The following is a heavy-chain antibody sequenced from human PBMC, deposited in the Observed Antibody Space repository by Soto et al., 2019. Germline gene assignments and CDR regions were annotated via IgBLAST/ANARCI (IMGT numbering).Heavy chain of an antibody. D-gene: IGHD3-9*01. CDR2: IYPGDSDI. CDR3: ARHKTAGYYYSGDAFDM. Sequence: GESLKISCKGPGSTFTIYWIGWVRQMPGKGLEWMGNIYPGDSDIRYSPSFQGQVTISVDKSITTAYLQWSSLKATDTAMYYCARHKTAGYYYSGDAFDMWGQGTMVTVSS. V-gene: IGHV5-51*01. J-gene: IGHJ3*02. CDR1: GSTFTIYW.